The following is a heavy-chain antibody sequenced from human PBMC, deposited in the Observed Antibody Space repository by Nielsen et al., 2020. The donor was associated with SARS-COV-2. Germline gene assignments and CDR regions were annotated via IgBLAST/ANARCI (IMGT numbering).Heavy chain of an antibody. CDR3: AKATSRTCIGVRCYNFDY. CDR2: ISGGIDTT. J-gene: IGHJ4*02. CDR1: EFTFSSYA. D-gene: IGHD2-15*01. Sequence: GGSLRLSCVASEFTFSSYAMSWVRQAPGKGLERVSTISGGIDTTYHADSVRGRFTVSRDDSKNTLYLQMNSLRAEDTAIYYCAKATSRTCIGVRCYNFDYWGQGALVTVSS. V-gene: IGHV3-23*01.